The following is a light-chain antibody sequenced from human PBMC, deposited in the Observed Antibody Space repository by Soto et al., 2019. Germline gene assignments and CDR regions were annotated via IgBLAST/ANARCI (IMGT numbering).Light chain of an antibody. Sequence: DIQMTQSPSTLSASVGDRVTITCRASQSISSWLAWYQQKPGEAPKPLIYDASSLQSGVPSRFSGSGSGPEFTLMISSLQPDDFATYYCQQYTDFPFTFGPGTKVDVK. V-gene: IGKV1-5*01. CDR3: QQYTDFPFT. J-gene: IGKJ3*01. CDR1: QSISSW. CDR2: DAS.